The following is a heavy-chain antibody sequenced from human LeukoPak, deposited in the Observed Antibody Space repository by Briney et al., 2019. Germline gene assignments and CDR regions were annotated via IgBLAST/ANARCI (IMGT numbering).Heavy chain of an antibody. CDR3: AKGDIVVVPAANPH. CDR1: GFTFSSYA. D-gene: IGHD2-2*01. J-gene: IGHJ4*02. CDR2: ISGSGGST. Sequence: GGSLRLSCAAFGFTFSSYAMSWVRQAPGMWPEWVSAISGSGGSTYYADSVKVRFTISRANSKNTLYLQMNSLRDEDTAVYYCAKGDIVVVPAANPHWGQGTLVTVSS. V-gene: IGHV3-23*01.